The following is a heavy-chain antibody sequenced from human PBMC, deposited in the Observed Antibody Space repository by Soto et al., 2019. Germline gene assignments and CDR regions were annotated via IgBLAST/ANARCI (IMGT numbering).Heavy chain of an antibody. Sequence: QLQLQESGPGLVKPSETLSLTCTVSGGSISSSSYYWGWIRQPPGKGLEWIGGIYYSGSTYYNPSLKSRVTISVDTSKNQFSLKLSSVTAADTAVYYCARQIRRAYCGGDCYPGYWGQGTLVTVSS. CDR2: IYYSGST. J-gene: IGHJ4*02. CDR1: GGSISSSSYY. CDR3: ARQIRRAYCGGDCYPGY. V-gene: IGHV4-39*01. D-gene: IGHD2-21*02.